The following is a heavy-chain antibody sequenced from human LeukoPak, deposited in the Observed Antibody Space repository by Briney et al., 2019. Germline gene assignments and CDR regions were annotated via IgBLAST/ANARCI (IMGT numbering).Heavy chain of an antibody. D-gene: IGHD6-19*01. J-gene: IGHJ3*02. CDR2: IYYSGST. Sequence: PSETLSLTCTVSGGSISGYYWSWFRQTPGKGLEWVGYIYYSGSTNYIPSLKSRVTISIDTSENQFSLKLSSVTAADTAVYYCARGLAGYSGGDDAFDTWGQGTMVTVSS. CDR1: GGSISGYY. V-gene: IGHV4-59*01. CDR3: ARGLAGYSGGDDAFDT.